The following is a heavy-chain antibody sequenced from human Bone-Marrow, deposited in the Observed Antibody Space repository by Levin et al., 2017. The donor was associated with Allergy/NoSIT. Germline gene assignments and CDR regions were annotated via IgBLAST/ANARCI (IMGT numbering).Heavy chain of an antibody. V-gene: IGHV3-7*01. Sequence: SCAASGFTFSSYWMSWVRQAPGKGLEWVANIKQDGSEKYYVDSVKGRFTISRDNAKNSLYLQMNSLRAEDTAVYYCARVQGRKSWFDPWGQGTLVTVSS. CDR3: ARVQGRKSWFDP. CDR1: GFTFSSYW. J-gene: IGHJ5*02. CDR2: IKQDGSEK.